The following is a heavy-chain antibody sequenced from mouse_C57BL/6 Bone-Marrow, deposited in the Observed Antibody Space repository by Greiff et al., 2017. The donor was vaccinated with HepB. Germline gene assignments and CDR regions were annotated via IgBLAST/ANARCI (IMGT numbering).Heavy chain of an antibody. Sequence: QVQLKESGPGLVAPSQSLSITCTVSGFSLTSYGVHWVRQPPGKGLEWLVVIWSDGSTTYNSALNSRLSISKDNSKSQVFLKMNSLQTDDTAMYYCARHDYYGSSHAMDYWGQGTSVTVSS. D-gene: IGHD1-1*01. J-gene: IGHJ4*01. CDR3: ARHDYYGSSHAMDY. CDR2: IWSDGST. CDR1: GFSLTSYG. V-gene: IGHV2-6-1*01.